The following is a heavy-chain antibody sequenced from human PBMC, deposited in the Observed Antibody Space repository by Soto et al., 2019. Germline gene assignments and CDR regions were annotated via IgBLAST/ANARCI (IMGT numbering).Heavy chain of an antibody. CDR2: IKSDGSGT. J-gene: IGHJ4*02. CDR1: GFPFSSYW. D-gene: IGHD3-22*01. Sequence: VQLVESGGGLVQPGESLTLSCAASGFPFSSYWMHWVRQAPGKGLVWVSRIKSDGSGTYYADSVQDRFTISRDNARNTVYRQRNSLRVEGTAVYFCARGDGDRYDGNGYLGRHWGQGTLVTVSS. CDR3: ARGDGDRYDGNGYLGRH. V-gene: IGHV3-74*01.